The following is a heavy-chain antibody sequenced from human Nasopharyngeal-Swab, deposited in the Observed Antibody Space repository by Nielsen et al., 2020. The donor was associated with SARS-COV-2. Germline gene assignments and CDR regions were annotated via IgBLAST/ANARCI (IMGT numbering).Heavy chain of an antibody. V-gene: IGHV4-39*01. CDR2: FYYSGST. J-gene: IGHJ6*02. D-gene: IGHD3-16*01. CDR3: ARRVARAPRHEGDYYYGMDV. Sequence: WRRQAPGKGLEWIGSFYYSGSTYYNPSLKSRVTISVDTSKNQFSLKLSSVTAADTAVYYCARRVARAPRHEGDYYYGMDVWGQGTTVTVSS.